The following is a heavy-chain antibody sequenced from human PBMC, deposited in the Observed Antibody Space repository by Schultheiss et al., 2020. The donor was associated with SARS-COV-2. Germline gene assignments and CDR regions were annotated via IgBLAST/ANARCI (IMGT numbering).Heavy chain of an antibody. D-gene: IGHD6-13*01. Sequence: SETLSLTCTVSGGSISSYHWTWIRQPPGKGLEWIAYIFYIGSTNYNPSLKSRVTISVDTSKNQFSLKLSSVTAADTAVYYCARGFGSWPLQSYFDSWGQGALVTVSS. J-gene: IGHJ4*02. CDR2: IFYIGST. V-gene: IGHV4-59*01. CDR1: GGSISSYH. CDR3: ARGFGSWPLQSYFDS.